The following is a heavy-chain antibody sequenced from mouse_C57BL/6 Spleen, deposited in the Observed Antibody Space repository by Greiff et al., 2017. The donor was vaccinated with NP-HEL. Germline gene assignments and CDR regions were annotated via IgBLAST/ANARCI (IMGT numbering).Heavy chain of an antibody. V-gene: IGHV1-66*01. J-gene: IGHJ4*01. CDR1: GYSFTSYY. CDR3: ERDYDYDDGDYYAMEY. D-gene: IGHD2-4*01. CDR2: IYPGSGNT. Sequence: QVQLQQSGPELVKPGASVKISCKASGYSFTSYYIHWVKQRPGQGLEWIGWIYPGSGNTKYNEKFKGKATLTAYTSSSTAYMQLSSLTSEDSAVYYCERDYDYDDGDYYAMEYWGQGTSVTVSS.